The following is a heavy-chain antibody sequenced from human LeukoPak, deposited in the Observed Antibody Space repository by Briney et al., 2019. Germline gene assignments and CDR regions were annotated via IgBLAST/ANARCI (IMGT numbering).Heavy chain of an antibody. CDR3: ARIEYYYGSGSLDH. CDR2: IYYSGST. D-gene: IGHD3-10*01. J-gene: IGHJ4*02. Sequence: SETLSLTCTVSGGSISSSSYYWGWIRQPPGKGLEWIGSIYYSGSTYYNPSLKSRVTISVDTSKNQFSLKLSSVTAADTAVYYCARIEYYYGSGSLDHWGQGTLVTVSS. CDR1: GGSISSSSYY. V-gene: IGHV4-39*07.